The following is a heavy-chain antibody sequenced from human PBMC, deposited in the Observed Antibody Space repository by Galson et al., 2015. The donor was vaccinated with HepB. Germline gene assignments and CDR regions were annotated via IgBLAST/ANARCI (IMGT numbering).Heavy chain of an antibody. CDR3: ARWGSDAFDV. V-gene: IGHV1-69*02. CDR1: GDTLNSYS. Sequence: SVKVSCKASGDTLNSYSISWVRQAPGQGLEWMGRIIAILNIAEYAQKFQGRVTSTADKSTSTAYMELNSLRSEDTAVYYCARWGSDAFDVWGQGTVVTVSS. CDR2: IIAILNIA. D-gene: IGHD7-27*01. J-gene: IGHJ3*01.